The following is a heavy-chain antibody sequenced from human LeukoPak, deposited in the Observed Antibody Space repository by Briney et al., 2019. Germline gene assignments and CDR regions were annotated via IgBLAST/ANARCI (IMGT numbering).Heavy chain of an antibody. CDR1: GESFSAYF. Sequence: ETLSLTCAVHGESFSAYFWSWIRQVPGKGLEWIGEIDHRGSSNYNPPLKSRATISVDTSKKHFSLSLTSVTAADTAVYSCATRSSTLAAARCFDDWGQGTVVTVSS. CDR2: IDHRGSS. D-gene: IGHD6-6*01. V-gene: IGHV4-34*01. CDR3: ATRSSTLAAARCFDD. J-gene: IGHJ4*03.